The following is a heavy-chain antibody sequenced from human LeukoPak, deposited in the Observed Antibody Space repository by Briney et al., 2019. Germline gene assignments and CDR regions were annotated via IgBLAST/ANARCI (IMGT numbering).Heavy chain of an antibody. J-gene: IGHJ6*02. CDR1: GGSISSGEYH. Sequence: SQTLSLTCTVSGGSISSGEYHWSWIRQPPGKGLEWIGYIYYSGSTYYNPSLKSRVTISVDTSKNQFSLKLSSVTAADTAVYYCARFQDYDILTGYPTYYYYGMDVWGQGTTVTVSS. CDR3: ARFQDYDILTGYPTYYYYGMDV. CDR2: IYYSGST. V-gene: IGHV4-30-4*01. D-gene: IGHD3-9*01.